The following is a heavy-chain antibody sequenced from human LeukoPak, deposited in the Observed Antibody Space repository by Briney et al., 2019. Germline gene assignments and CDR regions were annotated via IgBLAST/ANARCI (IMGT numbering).Heavy chain of an antibody. CDR1: GYSLSDLN. D-gene: IGHD3-3*01. V-gene: IGHV1-24*01. CDR2: FDPEQATT. CDR3: ATMSGGFWSGFEN. J-gene: IGHJ4*02. Sequence: ASVKVSCKVSGYSLSDLNIQWVRQAPGKGLECMGGFDPEQATTIYAQKFQGRLTMTEEISTDTVYMELSSLTSEDTAVYYCATMSGGFWSGFENWGQGTLVTVSS.